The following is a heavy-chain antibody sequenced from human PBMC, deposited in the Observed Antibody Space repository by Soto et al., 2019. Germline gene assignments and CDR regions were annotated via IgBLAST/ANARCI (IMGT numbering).Heavy chain of an antibody. CDR2: IIPIFGTA. D-gene: IGHD3-10*01. Sequence: QVQLVQSGAEVKKPGSSVKVSCKASGGTFSSYAISWVRQAPGQGPEWMGGIIPIFGTANYAQKFQGRVTITADESTSTAYMELSSLRSEDTAVYYCASEPSYYYGSGPGNYFDYWGQGTLVTVSS. V-gene: IGHV1-69*01. CDR3: ASEPSYYYGSGPGNYFDY. J-gene: IGHJ4*02. CDR1: GGTFSSYA.